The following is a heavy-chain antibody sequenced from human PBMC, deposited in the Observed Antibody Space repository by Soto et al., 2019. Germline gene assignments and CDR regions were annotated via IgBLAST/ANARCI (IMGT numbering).Heavy chain of an antibody. CDR1: GFTFSSYA. J-gene: IGHJ6*02. CDR3: ARDQYSSSWYTNYYYYGMDV. CDR2: ISYDGSNK. Sequence: QVQLVESGGGVVQPGRSLRLSCAASGFTFSSYAMHWVRQAPGKGLEWVAVISYDGSNKYYADSVKGRFTISRDNSKNTLYLQMNSLRAEDTAVYYCARDQYSSSWYTNYYYYGMDVWGQGTTVTVSS. D-gene: IGHD6-13*01. V-gene: IGHV3-30-3*01.